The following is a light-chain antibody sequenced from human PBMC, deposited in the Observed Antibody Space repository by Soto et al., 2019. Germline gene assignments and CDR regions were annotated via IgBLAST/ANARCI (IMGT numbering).Light chain of an antibody. CDR1: QSISTE. Sequence: EIVMTQSPATLSVSPGERATLSCRASQSISTELAWYQQKPGQPPRLLIYSASTRATGVPARFTGSGSGSEFTLTSSGLQSEDFAVYYCQQCHNWPLTFGQGTRLEI. J-gene: IGKJ2*01. V-gene: IGKV3-15*01. CDR2: SAS. CDR3: QQCHNWPLT.